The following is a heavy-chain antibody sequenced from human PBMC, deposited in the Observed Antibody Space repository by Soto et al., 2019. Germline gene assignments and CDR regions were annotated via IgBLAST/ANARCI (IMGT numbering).Heavy chain of an antibody. D-gene: IGHD3-22*01. CDR2: IIPIFGTA. J-gene: IGHJ4*02. CDR1: GGTFSRHA. CDR3: ARGWGYDSNDYYYAY. V-gene: IGHV1-69*01. Sequence: QVQLVQSGAEVRKPGSSVKVSCKASGGTFSRHAISWVRQAPGQGLEWMGGIIPIFGTANHAQKFQGRVTIMADASTSTVYMELSSLRSEDTAMYYCARGWGYDSNDYYYAYWGQGTLVIVSS.